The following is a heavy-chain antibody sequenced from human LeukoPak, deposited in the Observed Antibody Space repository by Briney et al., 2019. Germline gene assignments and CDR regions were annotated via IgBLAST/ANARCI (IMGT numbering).Heavy chain of an antibody. CDR3: ARADTAMVPPYYYYYGMDV. J-gene: IGHJ6*04. CDR2: IIPIFGTA. Sequence: SVKVSCKASGGTFSSYAISWVRQAPGQGLEWMGGIIPIFGTANYAQKFQGRVTITAGESTSTAYMELSSLRSEDTAVYYCARADTAMVPPYYYYYGMDVWGKGTTVTVSS. V-gene: IGHV1-69*13. D-gene: IGHD5-18*01. CDR1: GGTFSSYA.